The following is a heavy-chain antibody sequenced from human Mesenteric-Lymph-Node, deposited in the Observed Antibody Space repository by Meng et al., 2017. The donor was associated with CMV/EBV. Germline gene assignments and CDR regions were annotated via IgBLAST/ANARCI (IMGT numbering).Heavy chain of an antibody. V-gene: IGHV3-21*01. J-gene: IGHJ4*02. CDR3: AKTSPSSVVIPSAPFDF. Sequence: GESLKISCAASGFTFSSYSMNWVRQAPGQGLEWVSSISSSSSYIYYADSVKGRFTISRDNSRNTLFLEMNNLRAEDTAFYYCAKTSPSSVVIPSAPFDFWGQGTLVTVSS. CDR1: GFTFSSYS. D-gene: IGHD2-2*01. CDR2: ISSSSSYI.